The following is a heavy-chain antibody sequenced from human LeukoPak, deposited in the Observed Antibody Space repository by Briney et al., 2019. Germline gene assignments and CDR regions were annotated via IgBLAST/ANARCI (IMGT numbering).Heavy chain of an antibody. V-gene: IGHV4-39*01. CDR2: LYYSGST. J-gene: IGHJ4*02. Sequence: SETPSLTCTVSGGSISSSPYYWGWIRQPPGKGLEWIGNLYYSGSTYYNPSLKTRVTISVDTSKNQFSLKLTSVTAADTAVYYCARHASVDGNWPRPLDYWGQGSLVTVSS. CDR3: ARHASVDGNWPRPLDY. CDR1: GGSISSSPYY. D-gene: IGHD6-19*01.